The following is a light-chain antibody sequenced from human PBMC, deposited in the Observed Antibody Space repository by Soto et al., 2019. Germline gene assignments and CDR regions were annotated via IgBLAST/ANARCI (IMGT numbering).Light chain of an antibody. V-gene: IGKV1-33*01. Sequence: DIQMTHSPSSLSASVGDRVTITCQASQDISNYLNWYQQKPGKAPKLLIYDASNLETGVPSRFSGSGSGTEFTLAISSLQPDDFATYYCQQYETFSGTFGPGTKVDIK. CDR2: DAS. CDR1: QDISNY. J-gene: IGKJ1*01. CDR3: QQYETFSGT.